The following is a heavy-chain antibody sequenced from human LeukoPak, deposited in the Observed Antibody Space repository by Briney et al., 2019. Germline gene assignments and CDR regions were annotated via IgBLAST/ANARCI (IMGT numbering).Heavy chain of an antibody. V-gene: IGHV4-34*01. CDR1: GGSFSGYY. J-gene: IGHJ4*02. CDR2: INHSGST. Sequence: SETLSLTCAVYGGSFSGYYWSWIRQPPGKGLEWIGEINHSGSTNYNPSLESRVTISVDTSKNQFSLKLSSVTAADTAVYYCASLRRKLGYYWGQGTLVTVSS. D-gene: IGHD2-15*01. CDR3: ASLRRKLGYY.